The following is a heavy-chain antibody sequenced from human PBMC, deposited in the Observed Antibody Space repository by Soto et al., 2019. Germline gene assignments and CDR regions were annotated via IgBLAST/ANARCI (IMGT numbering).Heavy chain of an antibody. D-gene: IGHD1-26*01. CDR1: GGSISVYY. V-gene: IGHV4-59*12. CDR2: IYASGSP. Sequence: SETLSLTCTISGGSISVYYWSWVRQPPGHELEWIGYIYASGSPYYNPSLRSRVTISADTSKNKISLKLTSPTAADTAVYYCARGVGSSPPRYWGRGTLVTVSS. J-gene: IGHJ4*02. CDR3: ARGVGSSPPRY.